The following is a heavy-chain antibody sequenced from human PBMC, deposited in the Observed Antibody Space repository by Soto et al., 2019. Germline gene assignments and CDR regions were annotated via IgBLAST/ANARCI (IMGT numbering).Heavy chain of an antibody. V-gene: IGHV5-51*01. D-gene: IGHD5-12*01. CDR3: ARGGDRGGYDWRVFDY. CDR1: GYSFTTHW. CDR2: IYPGDSDP. J-gene: IGHJ4*02. Sequence: EVQLVQSGAEVKKPGESLQIPCKGSGYSFTTHWIGWVRQMPGKGLEWMGIIYPGDSDPKYSPSFQGQVTISADKSISTACPPWSRPKAPDTAMYYCARGGDRGGYDWRVFDYWGQGTLVTVSS.